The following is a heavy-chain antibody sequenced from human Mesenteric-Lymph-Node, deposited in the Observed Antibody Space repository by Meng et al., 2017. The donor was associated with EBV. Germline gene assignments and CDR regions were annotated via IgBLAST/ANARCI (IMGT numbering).Heavy chain of an antibody. V-gene: IGHV1-8*01. Sequence: QLTLVPSVPEVKQPGAYVKFYCKAYGYTFTSYDINWVRQATGQGLEWMGWMNPNSGATGSTQKFQGRVTMTRNTSISTAYMELNSLTSEDTAVYYCSRDSIYNGQDSWGQGTLVTVSS. D-gene: IGHD5-24*01. CDR3: SRDSIYNGQDS. CDR1: GYTFTSYD. J-gene: IGHJ4*02. CDR2: MNPNSGAT.